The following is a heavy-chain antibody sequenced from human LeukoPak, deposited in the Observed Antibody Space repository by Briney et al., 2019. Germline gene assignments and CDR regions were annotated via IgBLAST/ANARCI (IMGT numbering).Heavy chain of an antibody. V-gene: IGHV3-9*01. J-gene: IGHJ4*02. CDR3: ARDLNDYYDSSGYHY. CDR2: ISWDSGYI. CDR1: GFTFDDYA. Sequence: PGGSLRLSCAASGFTFDDYAMHWVRQAPGKGLEWVSGISWDSGYIGYADSVKGRFTISRDNSKNTLYLQMNSLRAEDTAVYYCARDLNDYYDSSGYHYWGQGTLVTVSS. D-gene: IGHD3-22*01.